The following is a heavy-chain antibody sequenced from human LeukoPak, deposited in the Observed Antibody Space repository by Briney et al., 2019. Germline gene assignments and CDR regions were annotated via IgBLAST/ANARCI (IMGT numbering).Heavy chain of an antibody. V-gene: IGHV3-30*02. D-gene: IGHD3-22*01. CDR2: IRYDGSNK. CDR3: AKDRDYYVSSALDY. CDR1: GFTFNSYG. Sequence: GGSLRLSCAASGFTFNSYGMHWVRQAPGKGLEWVAFIRYDGSNKYYADSVKGRFTISRDNSKNTLFLQMNSLRAEDTAVYYCAKDRDYYVSSALDYWGQGTLVTVSS. J-gene: IGHJ4*02.